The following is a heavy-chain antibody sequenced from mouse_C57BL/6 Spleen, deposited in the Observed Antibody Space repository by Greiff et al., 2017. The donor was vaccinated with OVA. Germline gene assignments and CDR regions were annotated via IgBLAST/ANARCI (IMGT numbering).Heavy chain of an antibody. Sequence: QVQLKESGPELVKPGASVKISCKASGYAFSSSWMNWVKQRPGQGLEWIGRIYPGDGDTNYNGKFKGKATLTADKSSSTAYMQLSSLTSEYSAVYFCARSTLYDLDYWGQGTTLTVSS. J-gene: IGHJ2*01. CDR2: IYPGDGDT. D-gene: IGHD2-14*01. CDR1: GYAFSSSW. CDR3: ARSTLYDLDY. V-gene: IGHV1-82*01.